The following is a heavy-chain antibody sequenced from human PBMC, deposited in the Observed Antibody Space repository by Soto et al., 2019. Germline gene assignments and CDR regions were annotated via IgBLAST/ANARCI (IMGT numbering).Heavy chain of an antibody. V-gene: IGHV1-46*01. CDR3: AMNYDSSGYYLLRFAY. CDR1: GYTFTSYY. Sequence: ASVKVSCKASGYTFTSYYMHWVRQAPGQGLEWMGIINPSGGSTSYAQKFQGRVTMTRDTSTSTVYMELSSLRSEDTAVYYCAMNYDSSGYYLLRFAYWGQGTRVTVSS. CDR2: INPSGGST. D-gene: IGHD3-22*01. J-gene: IGHJ4*02.